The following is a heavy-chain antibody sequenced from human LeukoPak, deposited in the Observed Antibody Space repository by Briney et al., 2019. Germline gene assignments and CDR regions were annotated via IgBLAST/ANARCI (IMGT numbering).Heavy chain of an antibody. Sequence: SETLSLTCTVSGGSISSSSYYWGWIRQPPGKGLEWIGSIYYSGSTYYNPSLKSRVTISVDTSKNQFSLKLSSVTAADTAVYYCAIRLGVAGSLYWGQGTLVTVSS. V-gene: IGHV4-39*07. CDR2: IYYSGST. D-gene: IGHD6-19*01. CDR1: GGSISSSSYY. CDR3: AIRLGVAGSLY. J-gene: IGHJ4*02.